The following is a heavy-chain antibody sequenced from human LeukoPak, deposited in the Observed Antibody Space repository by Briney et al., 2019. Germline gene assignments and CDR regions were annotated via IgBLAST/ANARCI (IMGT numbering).Heavy chain of an antibody. D-gene: IGHD2/OR15-2a*01. CDR3: VSFYETY. CDR1: GFTFSSYW. CDR2: INSDGSTT. Sequence: GGSLRLSCAASGFTFSSYWMHWVRQAPGKGLVWVLRINSDGSTTSYADSVKGRFTISRDNAKNTVYLQMNSLRAEDTAVYYCVSFYETYWGRGTLVTVSS. J-gene: IGHJ4*02. V-gene: IGHV3-74*01.